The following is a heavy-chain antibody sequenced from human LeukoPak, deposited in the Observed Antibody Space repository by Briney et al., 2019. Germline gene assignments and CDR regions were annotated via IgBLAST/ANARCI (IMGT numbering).Heavy chain of an antibody. D-gene: IGHD2-15*01. V-gene: IGHV3-23*01. J-gene: IGHJ5*02. CDR3: AKGFVVVVSATQSSWFDP. Sequence: GGSLRLSCAASGFTFSSYGMSWVRQAPGKGLEWVSAISGSGGNTYYADSVKGRFTISRDNSKNTLYLQMNSLRAEDTAVYYCAKGFVVVVSATQSSWFDPWGQGTLVTVSS. CDR1: GFTFSSYG. CDR2: ISGSGGNT.